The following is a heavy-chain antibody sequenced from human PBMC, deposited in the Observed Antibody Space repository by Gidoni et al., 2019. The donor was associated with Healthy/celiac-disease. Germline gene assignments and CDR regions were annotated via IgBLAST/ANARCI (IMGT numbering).Heavy chain of an antibody. CDR2: FYHSGST. J-gene: IGHJ4*02. CDR1: GYSISSGSY. V-gene: IGHV4-38-2*02. Sequence: QVQLQESGPGLVKPSETLSLTCTVSGYSISSGSYWGWIRQPPGTGLEWIGSFYHSGSTDYNPSLKSRVTKSADTYKNQFSLKLSAVTAADTAGYYCARDYGDYGYFDYWGQGTLVTVSS. D-gene: IGHD4-17*01. CDR3: ARDYGDYGYFDY.